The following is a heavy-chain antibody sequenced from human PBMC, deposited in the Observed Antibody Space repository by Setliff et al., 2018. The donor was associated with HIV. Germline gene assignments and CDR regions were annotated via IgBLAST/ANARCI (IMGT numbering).Heavy chain of an antibody. V-gene: IGHV1-69*05. CDR3: ARETYYGSGSYLPTEYYYYYMDV. CDR1: GGTFSSFA. D-gene: IGHD3-10*01. Sequence: GASVKVSCKASGGTFSSFAISWVRQAPGQGLEWMGGIIPIFGTANYAQKFQGRVTITTDESTTTAYMELRSLRSEDTAVYYRARETYYGSGSYLPTEYYYYYMDVWGKGTTVTVSS. J-gene: IGHJ6*03. CDR2: IIPIFGTA.